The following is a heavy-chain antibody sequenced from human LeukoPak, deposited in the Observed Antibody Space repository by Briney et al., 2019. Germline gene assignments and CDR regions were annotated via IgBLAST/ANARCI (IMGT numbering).Heavy chain of an antibody. CDR1: GFTVSSNY. J-gene: IGHJ4*02. CDR3: ARHRSDYGDYVLGY. Sequence: GGSLRLSCAASGFTVSSNYMSWVRQAPGKGLEWVSVIYSGGSTYYADSVKGRFTISRDNSKNTLYLQMNSLRAEDTAVYYCARHRSDYGDYVLGYWGQGTLVTVSS. CDR2: IYSGGST. V-gene: IGHV3-66*04. D-gene: IGHD4-17*01.